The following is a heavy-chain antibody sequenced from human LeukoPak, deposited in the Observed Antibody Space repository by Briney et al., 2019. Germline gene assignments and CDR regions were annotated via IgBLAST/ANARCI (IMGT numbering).Heavy chain of an antibody. D-gene: IGHD5-18*01. J-gene: IGHJ4*02. CDR1: GFTFSGST. V-gene: IGHV3-73*01. Sequence: GGSLRLSCAASGFTFSGSTLHWVRQSAGKGLEWVGHIRSRANSYATVYAASVKGRFTISGDDSKNTAYLHMHSQKSEDTALYYCTLDGYIDGLLIDYWGQGTLVTVSS. CDR2: IRSRANSYAT. CDR3: TLDGYIDGLLIDY.